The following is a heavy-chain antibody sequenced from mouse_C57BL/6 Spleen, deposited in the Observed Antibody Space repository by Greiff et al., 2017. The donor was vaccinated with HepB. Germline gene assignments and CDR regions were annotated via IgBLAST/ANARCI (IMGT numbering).Heavy chain of an antibody. V-gene: IGHV5-6*02. CDR1: GFTFSSYG. J-gene: IGHJ1*03. Sequence: EVKLVESGGDLVKPGGSLKLSCAASGFTFSSYGMSWVRQTPDKRLEWVATISSGGSYTYYPDSVKGRFTISRDNAKNTLYLQMSSLKSEDTAMYYCARRRPYWYFDVWGTGTTVTVSS. CDR2: ISSGGSYT. CDR3: ARRRPYWYFDV.